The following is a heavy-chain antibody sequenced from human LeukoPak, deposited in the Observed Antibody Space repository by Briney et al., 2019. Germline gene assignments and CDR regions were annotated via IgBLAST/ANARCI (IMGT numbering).Heavy chain of an antibody. Sequence: SETLSLTCTVSGGSISSYYWSWIRQPPGKGLEWIGYIYYSGSTNYNPSLKGRVTISVDTSKNQFSLKLSSVTAADTAVYYCARAVQWGYYYYYMDVWGKGTTVTVSS. CDR3: ARAVQWGYYYYYMDV. D-gene: IGHD1-26*01. J-gene: IGHJ6*03. CDR2: IYYSGST. CDR1: GGSISSYY. V-gene: IGHV4-59*01.